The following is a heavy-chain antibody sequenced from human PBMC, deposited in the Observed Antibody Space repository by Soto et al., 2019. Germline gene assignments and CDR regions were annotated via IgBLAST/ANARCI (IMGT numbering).Heavy chain of an antibody. CDR3: ARRGAAAGMYYYGMDV. D-gene: IGHD6-13*01. V-gene: IGHV4-59*01. J-gene: IGHJ6*02. Sequence: QVQLQESGPGLVKPSETLSLTCTVSGGSISSYYWSWIRQPPGKGLEWIGYIYYSGSTNYNPSLKSRVPISVDTSKNQFSLKLSSVTAADTAVYYCARRGAAAGMYYYGMDVWGQGTTVTVSS. CDR2: IYYSGST. CDR1: GGSISSYY.